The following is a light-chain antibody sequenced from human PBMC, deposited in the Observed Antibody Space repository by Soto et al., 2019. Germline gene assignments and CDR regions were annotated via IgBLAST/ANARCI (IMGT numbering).Light chain of an antibody. CDR1: RSSIGSNT. Sequence: QSVLTQPPSASGTPGQRVTISCSGSRSSIGSNTVNWYQHLPGSAPKLLIYSNNHRPSGVPDRFSASKAGASASLAISGLQSEDEGDYYCAAWDASLGGFYVFGSGTKLTGL. CDR3: AAWDASLGGFYV. CDR2: SNN. J-gene: IGLJ1*01. V-gene: IGLV1-44*01.